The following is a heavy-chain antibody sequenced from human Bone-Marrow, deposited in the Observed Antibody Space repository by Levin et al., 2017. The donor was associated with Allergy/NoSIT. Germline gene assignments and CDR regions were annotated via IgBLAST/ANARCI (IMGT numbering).Heavy chain of an antibody. V-gene: IGHV3-21*01. CDR1: GFTFSSYS. CDR2: ISSSSSYI. Sequence: PGGSLRLSCAASGFTFSSYSMNWVRQAPGKGLEWVSFISSSSSYIYYADSVRGRFTISRDNAKNSLYLQINTLRVEDTAVYYCARSLNDFYAPPYYYGMDVWGQGTTVTVSS. D-gene: IGHD3-3*01. J-gene: IGHJ6*02. CDR3: ARSLNDFYAPPYYYGMDV.